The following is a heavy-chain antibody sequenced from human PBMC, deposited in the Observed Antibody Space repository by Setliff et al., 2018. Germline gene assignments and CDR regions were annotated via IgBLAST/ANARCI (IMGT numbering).Heavy chain of an antibody. J-gene: IGHJ6*03. Sequence: ASVKVSCKASGYAFGSSGISWVRQAPGQGLEWMGWISAYNGNTNYGQKYQGRVTMTTDTSTNTAYMELSSLRTEDTAVYYCAREGVDTRSSTDYRFYMDVWGKGTTVTVS. CDR3: AREGVDTRSSTDYRFYMDV. V-gene: IGHV1-18*01. CDR2: ISAYNGNT. D-gene: IGHD5-18*01. CDR1: GYAFGSSG.